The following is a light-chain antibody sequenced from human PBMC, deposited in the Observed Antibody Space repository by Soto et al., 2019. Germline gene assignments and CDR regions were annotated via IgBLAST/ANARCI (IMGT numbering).Light chain of an antibody. CDR3: SSYAGSNPV. J-gene: IGLJ2*01. CDR2: EVS. CDR1: SSDFGGYNY. Sequence: QSALTQPPSASGSPGQSVTISCTGTSSDFGGYNYVSWYQQHPGKAPKLMIYEVSKRPSGVPDRFSGSKSGNTASLTVSGLQAEDEADYYCSSYAGSNPVFGGGTKVTVL. V-gene: IGLV2-8*01.